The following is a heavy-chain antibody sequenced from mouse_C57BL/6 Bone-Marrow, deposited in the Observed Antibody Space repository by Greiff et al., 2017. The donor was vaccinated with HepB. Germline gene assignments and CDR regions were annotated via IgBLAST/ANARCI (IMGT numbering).Heavy chain of an antibody. D-gene: IGHD2-4*01. CDR2: IDPSDSYT. V-gene: IGHV1-50*01. Sequence: VQLQQSGAELVKPGASVKLSCKASGYTFTSYWMPWVKQRPGQGLEWIGEIDPSDSYTNYNQKFKGKATLTVDTSSSTDYMQLSSLTSEDAAVYYCAREEVYYDYPWFAYWGQGTLVTVSA. CDR3: AREEVYYDYPWFAY. CDR1: GYTFTSYW. J-gene: IGHJ3*01.